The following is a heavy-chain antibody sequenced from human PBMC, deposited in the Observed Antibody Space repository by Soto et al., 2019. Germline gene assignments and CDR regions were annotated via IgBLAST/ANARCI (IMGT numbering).Heavy chain of an antibody. CDR2: ISYDGTNK. Sequence: PGGSLRLSCAASGFPFSSYGMHWARQAPGKGLEWVSVISYDGTNKYYADSVKGRFTGSRDNSKNTLYLQMNSLRGEDTAVYYCAKVAQGDPLISDYGMDVWGQGTTVTVSS. D-gene: IGHD2-21*02. CDR1: GFPFSSYG. CDR3: AKVAQGDPLISDYGMDV. J-gene: IGHJ6*02. V-gene: IGHV3-30*18.